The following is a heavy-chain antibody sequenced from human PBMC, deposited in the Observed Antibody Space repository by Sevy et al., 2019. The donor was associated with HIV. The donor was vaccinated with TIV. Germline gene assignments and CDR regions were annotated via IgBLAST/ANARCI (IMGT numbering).Heavy chain of an antibody. Sequence: ASVKVSCKASGYTFTGYYMHWVRQAPGQGLEWMGWINPNSGGTNYAQKFQGRVTMTRDTSISTAYMGLSRLRSDDTAVYYCARDVGDSYGSYYYYYYGMDVWGQGTTVTVSS. CDR2: INPNSGGT. CDR1: GYTFTGYY. D-gene: IGHD5-18*01. J-gene: IGHJ6*02. CDR3: ARDVGDSYGSYYYYYYGMDV. V-gene: IGHV1-2*02.